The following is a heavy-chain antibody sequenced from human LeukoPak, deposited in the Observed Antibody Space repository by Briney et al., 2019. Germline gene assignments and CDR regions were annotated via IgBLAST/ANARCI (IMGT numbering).Heavy chain of an antibody. J-gene: IGHJ6*02. D-gene: IGHD3-10*01. CDR2: ISYDGSNK. V-gene: IGHV3-30*03. CDR3: ARAYVVRGPYGMDV. CDR1: KFTFSHYG. Sequence: GGSLRLSCTASKFTFSHYGMQGVRQAPGKGLEWVAVISYDGSNKYYADSVKGRFTISRDNSKNTLYLQMNSLRAEDTAVYYCARAYVVRGPYGMDVWGQGTTVTVSS.